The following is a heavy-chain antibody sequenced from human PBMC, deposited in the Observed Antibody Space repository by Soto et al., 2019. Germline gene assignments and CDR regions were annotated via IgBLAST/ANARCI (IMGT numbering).Heavy chain of an antibody. D-gene: IGHD2-8*01. CDR1: GGSISSSNW. V-gene: IGHV4-4*02. J-gene: IGHJ4*02. Sequence: QVQLQESGPGLVKPSGTLSLTCAVSGGSISSSNWWSWVRQPPGKGLEWIGEIYHSGSTNYNPSLKSRATLPVEKPKNPSSLKLSSVTAADTAVSYCARDNRHCPNGVCRSFDYWGPGTLVTVSS. CDR2: IYHSGST. CDR3: ARDNRHCPNGVCRSFDY.